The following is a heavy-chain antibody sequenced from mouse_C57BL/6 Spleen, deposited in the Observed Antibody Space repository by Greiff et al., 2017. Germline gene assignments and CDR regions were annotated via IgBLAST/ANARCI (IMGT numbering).Heavy chain of an antibody. Sequence: VQLQQSGPELVKPGASVKISCKASGYAFSSSCMNWVKQRPGKGLEWIGRIYPGDGDTNYNGKFKGKATLTADKSSSTAYMQLSSLTSEDSAVYFCAGGNFLFDYWGQGTTLTVSS. J-gene: IGHJ2*01. CDR2: IYPGDGDT. CDR3: AGGNFLFDY. CDR1: GYAFSSSC. D-gene: IGHD2-1*01. V-gene: IGHV1-82*01.